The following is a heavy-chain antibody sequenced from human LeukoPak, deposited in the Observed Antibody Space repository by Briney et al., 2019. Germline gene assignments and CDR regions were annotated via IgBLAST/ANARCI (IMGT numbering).Heavy chain of an antibody. V-gene: IGHV4-59*01. Sequence: SETLSLTCTVSGDSISGYYWSLIRQPPGKGLEWIGYISYSGSTNYNPSLKSRVTISLDTSKNQFSLKLNSVTAADTAVYYCARDTTAFDVWGQGTMVTVSS. CDR2: ISYSGST. CDR3: ARDTTAFDV. J-gene: IGHJ3*01. D-gene: IGHD1-26*01. CDR1: GDSISGYY.